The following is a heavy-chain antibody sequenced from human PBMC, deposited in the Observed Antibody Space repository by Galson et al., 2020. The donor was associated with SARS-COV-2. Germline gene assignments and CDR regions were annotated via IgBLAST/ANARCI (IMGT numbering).Heavy chain of an antibody. D-gene: IGHD2-2*01. CDR3: ARVQDIVVVPAAMWDY. CDR1: GFTFSSYA. Sequence: GGSLRLSCAASGFTFSSYAMHWVRQAPGKGLEWVAVISYDGSNKYYADSVKGRFTISRDNSKNTLYLQMNSLRAEDTAVYYCARVQDIVVVPAAMWDYWGQGTLVTVSS. V-gene: IGHV3-30-3*01. CDR2: ISYDGSNK. J-gene: IGHJ4*02.